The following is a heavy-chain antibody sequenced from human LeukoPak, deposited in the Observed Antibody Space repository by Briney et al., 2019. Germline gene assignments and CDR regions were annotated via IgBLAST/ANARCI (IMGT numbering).Heavy chain of an antibody. V-gene: IGHV3-30*04. CDR3: ANQDSTEYSYYFDF. CDR2: ISYDGSNK. J-gene: IGHJ4*02. Sequence: PGESLRLSCAASGFTFSSYAMHWVRQAPGKGLEWVAVISYDGSNKYYADSVKGRLTISRDNSKNTLYLQMNSLRAEDTAVYYCANQDSTEYSYYFDFWGQGTLVTVSS. D-gene: IGHD2/OR15-2a*01. CDR1: GFTFSSYA.